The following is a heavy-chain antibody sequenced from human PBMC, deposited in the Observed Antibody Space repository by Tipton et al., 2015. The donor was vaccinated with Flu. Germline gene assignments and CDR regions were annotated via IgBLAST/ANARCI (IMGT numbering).Heavy chain of an antibody. CDR1: GASISSSY. J-gene: IGHJ5*02. Sequence: LRLSCTVSGASISSSYWSWVRQPPGEGLECIGYIYHSGDINYNPSLKSRVTISMDTSKNQFSLKLTSVTATDTAVYYCARYARVLDPWGQGTLVTVSS. D-gene: IGHD4/OR15-4a*01. V-gene: IGHV4-59*08. CDR2: IYHSGDI. CDR3: ARYARVLDP.